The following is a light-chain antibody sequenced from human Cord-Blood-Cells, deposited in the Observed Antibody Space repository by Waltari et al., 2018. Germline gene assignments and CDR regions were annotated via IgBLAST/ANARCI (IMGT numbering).Light chain of an antibody. CDR1: QSISSY. CDR3: EQSYSTPWT. J-gene: IGKJ1*01. Sequence: IQMTQSPSSLSASVGDRVTITCRASQSISSYLNWYQQKPGTAPKLLIYAASSLQSGVPSRFSGSGSGTDFTLTISSLQPEDFATYDCEQSYSTPWTFGQGTKVEIK. V-gene: IGKV1-39*01. CDR2: AAS.